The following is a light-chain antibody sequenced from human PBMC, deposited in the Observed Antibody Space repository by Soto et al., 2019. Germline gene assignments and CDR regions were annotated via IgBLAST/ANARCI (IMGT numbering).Light chain of an antibody. Sequence: EIVFPPSPGTLSFSPGERATLSCRASQSVSSSYLAWYQQKPGQAPRLLIYGASSRATGIPDRFSGSGSGTDFTLTISRLEPEDFAVYYCQQYGSSPLTFGGGTKVDIK. CDR3: QQYGSSPLT. CDR1: QSVSSSY. J-gene: IGKJ4*01. CDR2: GAS. V-gene: IGKV3-20*01.